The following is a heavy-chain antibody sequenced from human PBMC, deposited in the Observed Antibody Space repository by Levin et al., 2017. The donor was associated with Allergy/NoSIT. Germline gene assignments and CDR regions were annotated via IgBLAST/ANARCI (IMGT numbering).Heavy chain of an antibody. Sequence: QASETLSLTCAASGFTFSSYAMSWVRQAPGKGLEWVSAISGSGGSTYYADSVKGRFTISRDNSKNTLYLQMNSLRAEDTAVYYCAKDWGGYCSSTSCYFAFDPWGQGTLVTVSS. CDR3: AKDWGGYCSSTSCYFAFDP. CDR1: GFTFSSYA. V-gene: IGHV3-23*01. J-gene: IGHJ5*02. CDR2: ISGSGGST. D-gene: IGHD2-2*01.